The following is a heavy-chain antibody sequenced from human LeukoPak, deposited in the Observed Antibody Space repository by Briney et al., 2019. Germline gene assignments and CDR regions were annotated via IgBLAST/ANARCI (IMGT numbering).Heavy chain of an antibody. J-gene: IGHJ4*02. CDR3: ARRSYDYVWGSYRHPLTYYFDY. CDR1: GGSFSGYY. V-gene: IGHV4-34*01. CDR2: SNHSGST. D-gene: IGHD3-16*02. Sequence: SETLSLTCAVSGGSFSGYYWSLIRQPPGKGLEWIGESNHSGSTNYNPSLKSRVTISVDTSKNQFSLKLSSVTAADTAVYYCARRSYDYVWGSYRHPLTYYFDYWGQGTLVTVSS.